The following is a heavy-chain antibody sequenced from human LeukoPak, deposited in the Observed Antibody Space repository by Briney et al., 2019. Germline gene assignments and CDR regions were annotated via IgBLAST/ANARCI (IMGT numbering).Heavy chain of an antibody. Sequence: PGGSLRLSCAASGFTLSDYYMSWIRQAPGKGLEWVSYISSSGSTIDYADSAKGRFTISRDNAKNSLYLQMSSMRAEDTAVYYCARRRHFFDYWGQGTLVTVSS. D-gene: IGHD6-25*01. V-gene: IGHV3-11*01. CDR2: ISSSGSTI. J-gene: IGHJ4*02. CDR1: GFTLSDYY. CDR3: ARRRHFFDY.